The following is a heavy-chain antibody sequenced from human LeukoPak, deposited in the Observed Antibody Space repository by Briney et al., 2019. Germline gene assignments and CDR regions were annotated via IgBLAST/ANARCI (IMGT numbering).Heavy chain of an antibody. V-gene: IGHV4-59*08. CDR3: ARSNYDILTGYHYNWFDP. J-gene: IGHJ5*02. D-gene: IGHD3-9*01. Sequence: SETLSLTRTVSGGSISSYYWSWIRQPPGKGLEWIGYIYYSGSTNYNPSLKSRVTISLDTSKNQFSLKLSSVTAADTAVYYCARSNYDILTGYHYNWFDPWGQGTLVTVSS. CDR1: GGSISSYY. CDR2: IYYSGST.